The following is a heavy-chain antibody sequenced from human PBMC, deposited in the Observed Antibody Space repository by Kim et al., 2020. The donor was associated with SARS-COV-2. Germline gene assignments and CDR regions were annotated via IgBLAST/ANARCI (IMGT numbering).Heavy chain of an antibody. J-gene: IGHJ6*02. V-gene: IGHV3-9*01. CDR1: GFTFGDYA. CDR3: AKDILLPRKRIAGAGTFYFFGMDV. CDR2: VSGNSASV. D-gene: IGHD6-13*01. Sequence: GGSLRLSCAGSGFTFGDYAMHWVRQVPGKGLEWVSSVSGNSASVGYADSVKGRFTISRDNAKNSLFLQMNSLRPEDTALYYCAKDILLPRKRIAGAGTFYFFGMDVWGQGTTVTVSS.